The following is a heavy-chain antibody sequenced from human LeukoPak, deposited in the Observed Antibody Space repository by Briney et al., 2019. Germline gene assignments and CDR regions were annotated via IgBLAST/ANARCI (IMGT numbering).Heavy chain of an antibody. CDR1: GGSISSYY. CDR2: IYYSGST. J-gene: IGHJ4*02. Sequence: SETLSLTCTVSGGSISSYYWSWIRQPPGKGLEWIGYIYYSGSTNYNPSLKSRVAISVDTSKNQFSLKLSSVTAADTAVYYCARVLRSYSSGWYGPGDWGQGTLVTVSS. V-gene: IGHV4-59*12. CDR3: ARVLRSYSSGWYGPGD. D-gene: IGHD6-19*01.